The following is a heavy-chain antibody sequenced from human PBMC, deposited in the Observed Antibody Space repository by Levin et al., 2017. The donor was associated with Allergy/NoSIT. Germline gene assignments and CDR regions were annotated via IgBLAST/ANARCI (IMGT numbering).Heavy chain of an antibody. CDR2: ISDDGSKK. CDR3: ARVQSMVATNDPDFFHY. D-gene: IGHD2-15*01. V-gene: IGHV3-30-3*01. Sequence: GGSLRLSCAASGFTFNKYAMHWVRQAPGKGLEWVAVISDDGSKKYYADSVKGRFTISRDNSKNKLYVQMNSLRREDTAVYYCARVQSMVATNDPDFFHYWGQGTLVTVSS. CDR1: GFTFNKYA. J-gene: IGHJ4*02.